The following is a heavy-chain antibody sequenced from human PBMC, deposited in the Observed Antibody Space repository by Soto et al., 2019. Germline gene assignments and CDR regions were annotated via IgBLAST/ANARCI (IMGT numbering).Heavy chain of an antibody. Sequence: EVQLLESGGGLVQPGGSLRLSCAASGFTFSSYAMNWVRQAPGKGLEWVSAISDSGGNTYYADSVKGRFTISRDNSKNTLYVQMNSLGAEDTTVYYWAEGGGYGWDRDYDYGIAVWGQGTPVTVSS. CDR2: ISDSGGNT. D-gene: IGHD6-19*01. CDR3: AEGGGYGWDRDYDYGIAV. V-gene: IGHV3-23*01. J-gene: IGHJ6*02. CDR1: GFTFSSYA.